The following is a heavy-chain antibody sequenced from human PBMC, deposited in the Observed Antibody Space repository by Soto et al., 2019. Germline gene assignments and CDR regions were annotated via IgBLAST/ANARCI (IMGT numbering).Heavy chain of an antibody. D-gene: IGHD2-15*01. CDR2: IIPIHGTT. CDR1: GGSLTSYP. J-gene: IGHJ5*02. V-gene: IGHV1-69*01. Sequence: QMEQSGAEVRKPGSSVKVACKPSGGSLTSYPMAWVRQAPGQGFEWRGGIIPIHGTTEYAQKFEGRVTITADESTNRAILELTGLTSEVTEVYYCERGCKLVSWGQGTLDTVSS. CDR3: ERGCKLVS.